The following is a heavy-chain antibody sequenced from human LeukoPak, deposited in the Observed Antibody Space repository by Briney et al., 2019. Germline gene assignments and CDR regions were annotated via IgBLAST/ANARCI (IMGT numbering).Heavy chain of an antibody. Sequence: GGSLRLSCAASGFTFTNYWMHWVRQAPGKGLVLVSRTNSDESSTSYADSVNGRFTISRDNAKNTVYLQMDRLRVEDTAVYYCTRHYGTGFYGMDVWGQGTTVTVSS. CDR2: TNSDESST. J-gene: IGHJ6*02. CDR3: TRHYGTGFYGMDV. CDR1: GFTFTNYW. V-gene: IGHV3-74*01. D-gene: IGHD3-10*01.